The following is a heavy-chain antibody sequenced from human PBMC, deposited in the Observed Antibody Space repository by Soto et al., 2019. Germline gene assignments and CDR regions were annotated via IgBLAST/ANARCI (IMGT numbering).Heavy chain of an antibody. D-gene: IGHD3-3*01. V-gene: IGHV4-30-4*08. Sequence: QVQLQESGPGLVKPSQTLSLTCTVSGDSISSGDYYWSWIRQRPGEGLEWIGYIYNSGTAYYTPSLRSRVATAVDTSKNQCSLKLSAVTAADTAVYYCARSVVEMSTPYYFDYWGQGTLVTVSS. J-gene: IGHJ4*02. CDR1: GDSISSGDYY. CDR3: ARSVVEMSTPYYFDY. CDR2: IYNSGTA.